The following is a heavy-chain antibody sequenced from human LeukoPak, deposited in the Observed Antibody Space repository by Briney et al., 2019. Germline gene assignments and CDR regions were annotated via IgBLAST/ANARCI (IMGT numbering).Heavy chain of an antibody. CDR2: IKSKTDGGTT. V-gene: IGHV3-15*01. CDR3: TTDTDCTNGVCYRGYYYYYYMDV. J-gene: IGHJ6*03. D-gene: IGHD2-8*01. Sequence: GGSLRLSCAASGFTFSNAWMSWVRQAPGKGLEWVGHIKSKTDGGTTDYAAPVKGRFTISRDDSKNTLYLQMNSLKTEDTAVYYCTTDTDCTNGVCYRGYYYYYYMDVWGKGTTVTVSS. CDR1: GFTFSNAW.